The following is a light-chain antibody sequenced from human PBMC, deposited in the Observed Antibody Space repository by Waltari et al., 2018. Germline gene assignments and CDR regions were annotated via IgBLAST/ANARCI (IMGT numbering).Light chain of an antibody. Sequence: DIQMTQSPSSLSAFVGDRVTITCRASQGIGSDLGWYQQKPGKAPKRLIYSASSLQPGVPSRFSGSGSGTEFTLTISSLQPEDFASYYCLQYNNYPWTFGQGTKVEIK. J-gene: IGKJ1*01. CDR1: QGIGSD. V-gene: IGKV1-17*01. CDR3: LQYNNYPWT. CDR2: SAS.